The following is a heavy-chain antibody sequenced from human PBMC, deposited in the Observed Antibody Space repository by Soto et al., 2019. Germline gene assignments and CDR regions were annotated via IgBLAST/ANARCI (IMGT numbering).Heavy chain of an antibody. CDR1: SGSVFSSNW. D-gene: IGHD6-19*01. V-gene: IGHV4-4*02. CDR2: TSNSGGA. Sequence: QVQLQESGPGLVKPSGTLSLTCAVSSGSVFSSNWWSWVRLPPGKGLEWIGETSNSGGANYNPSRKSRVTITVDRSRNHIFLELSSVTAADTAVYYCASHLVMAGTRGFDHWGLGTLVTVSS. J-gene: IGHJ4*02. CDR3: ASHLVMAGTRGFDH.